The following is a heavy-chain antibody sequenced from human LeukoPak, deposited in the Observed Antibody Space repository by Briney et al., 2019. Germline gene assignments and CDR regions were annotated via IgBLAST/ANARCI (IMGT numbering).Heavy chain of an antibody. V-gene: IGHV3-30*04. CDR3: ASGKYRYGDNWFDP. J-gene: IGHJ5*02. CDR1: GFTFSSYA. CDR2: ISYDGSNK. Sequence: GSPRLSCAASGFTFSSYAMHWVRQAPGKGLEWVAVISYDGSNKYYADSVKGRFTISRDNSKNTLYLQMNSLRAEDTAVYFCASGKYRYGDNWFDPWGQGTLVTLSS. D-gene: IGHD5-18*01.